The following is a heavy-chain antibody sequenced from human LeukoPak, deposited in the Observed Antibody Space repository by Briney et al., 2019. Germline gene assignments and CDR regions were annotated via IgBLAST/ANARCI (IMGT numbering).Heavy chain of an antibody. V-gene: IGHV3-64*01. CDR1: GFTFSSCY. D-gene: IGHD3-10*01. J-gene: IGHJ4*02. CDR2: ISSDGTST. CDR3: ARSTRYFGSAMYYFDT. Sequence: TGGSLRLSCAASGFTFSSCYMHWVRQAPGGGLEYVSTISSDGTSTYYASSLRGRFTTSRDNSKNTLYLQMGSLRPEDTAVYYCARSTRYFGSAMYYFDTWGQGTLVTVSS.